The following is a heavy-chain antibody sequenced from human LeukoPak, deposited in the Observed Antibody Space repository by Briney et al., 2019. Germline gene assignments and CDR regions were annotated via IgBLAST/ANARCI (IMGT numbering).Heavy chain of an antibody. CDR1: GYSISSGYY. J-gene: IGHJ4*02. CDR2: MYYSGST. D-gene: IGHD3-22*01. V-gene: IGHV4-38-2*01. Sequence: SSETLSLTCGVSGYSISSGYYWGWIRQPPGKGLEWIGTMYYSGSTYYNPSLKSRVTMSVDTSKNQFSLKLSSVTAADTAVYYCARSAYYYDSSFDYWGQGTLVTVSS. CDR3: ARSAYYYDSSFDY.